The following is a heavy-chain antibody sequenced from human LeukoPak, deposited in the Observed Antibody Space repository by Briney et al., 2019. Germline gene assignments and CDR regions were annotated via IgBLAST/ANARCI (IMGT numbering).Heavy chain of an antibody. CDR1: GDSVSSNSAA. V-gene: IGHV6-1*01. CDR2: TYYRSKWYN. CDR3: ASSVGYDSSGYQTINDAFDI. Sequence: SQTLSLTCAISGDSVSSNSAAWNWIRQSPSRGLEWLGRTYYRSKWYNDYAVSVKSRITINPDTSKNQFSLQLNSVTPEDTAVYYCASSVGYDSSGYQTINDAFDIWGQGTMVTVSS. D-gene: IGHD3-22*01. J-gene: IGHJ3*02.